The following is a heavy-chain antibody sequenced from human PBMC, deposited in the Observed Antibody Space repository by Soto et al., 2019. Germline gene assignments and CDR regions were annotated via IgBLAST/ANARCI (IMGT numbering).Heavy chain of an antibody. D-gene: IGHD1-26*01. J-gene: IGHJ4*02. Sequence: VQLVESGGGLVQPGGSLRLSCAASGFTFTGHYIHWVRQAPEQGPEWMGEIGPESGATRYAQRFQGRVTMTRDMSITTVYMELNNLSPDDTAVYYCGRGRSGQIVVFYWGQGTPVTVSS. CDR1: GFTFTGHY. V-gene: IGHV1-2*02. CDR3: GRGRSGQIVVFY. CDR2: IGPESGAT.